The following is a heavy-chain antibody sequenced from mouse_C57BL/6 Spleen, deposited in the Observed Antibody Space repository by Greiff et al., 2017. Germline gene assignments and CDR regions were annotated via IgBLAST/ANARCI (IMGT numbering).Heavy chain of an antibody. CDR1: GYTFTSYW. J-gene: IGHJ2*01. Sequence: QVQLQQPGAELVRPGSSVKLSCKASGYTFTSYWMDWVKQRPGQGLEWIGNIYPSDSETHYNQKFKDKATLTVDKSSSTAYMQLSSLTSEDSAFYYGARWGDGDYFDYWGQGTTLTVSS. CDR3: ARWGDGDYFDY. D-gene: IGHD3-3*01. CDR2: IYPSDSET. V-gene: IGHV1-61*01.